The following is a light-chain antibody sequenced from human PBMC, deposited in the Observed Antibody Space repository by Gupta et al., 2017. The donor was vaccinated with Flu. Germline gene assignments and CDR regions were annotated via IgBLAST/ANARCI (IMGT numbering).Light chain of an antibody. CDR1: SSDVGRYNY. CDR2: EVT. V-gene: IGLV2-14*01. CDR3: SSYTSSNTLV. Sequence: QSALTQPASVSGSPGQWITLSCTGTSSDVGRYNYVSWYQQRPGKAPKLMISEVTNRHSGVSDRFSGSKSGNTASLTISGLQAEDEANYYCSSYTSSNTLVFGGGTKLTVL. J-gene: IGLJ3*02.